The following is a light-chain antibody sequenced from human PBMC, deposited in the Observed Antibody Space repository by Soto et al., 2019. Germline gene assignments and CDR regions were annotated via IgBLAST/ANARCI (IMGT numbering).Light chain of an antibody. CDR2: DAS. J-gene: IGKJ4*01. CDR1: QSISSW. V-gene: IGKV1-5*01. CDR3: QQYNSYSSVT. Sequence: DIQMTQSPSTLSASVGDRVTITCRASQSISSWLDWYQQKPGKAPKLLIYDASSLESGVPSRFSGSGAGTEFARTISSLQPDDFATYYGQQYNSYSSVTFGGGTKVEIK.